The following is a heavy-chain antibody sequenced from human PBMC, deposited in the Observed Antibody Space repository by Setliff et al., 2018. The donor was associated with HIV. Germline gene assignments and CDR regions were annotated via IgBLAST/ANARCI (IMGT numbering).Heavy chain of an antibody. CDR3: ARHLRGYSGGWYDEALAFNY. V-gene: IGHV4-39*01. D-gene: IGHD6-19*01. CDR1: GGSISTSRYY. Sequence: SETLSLTCTVSGGSISTSRYYWGWIRQPPGKGLEWIGNMYYRGSTYYNPSLKSRVIISVDTSKNQFSLKLSSVTAADTAVYYCARHLRGYSGGWYDEALAFNYWGQGTLVTVSS. CDR2: MYYRGST. J-gene: IGHJ4*02.